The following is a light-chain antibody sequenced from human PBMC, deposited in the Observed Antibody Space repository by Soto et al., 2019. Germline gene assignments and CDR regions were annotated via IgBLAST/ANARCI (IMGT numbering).Light chain of an antibody. J-gene: IGKJ4*01. CDR2: DAS. V-gene: IGKV3-11*01. Sequence: VVLTQSPATLSGSPGERATLSCRASENINTYLAWYQQKPGQAPKLLIYDASNRATGIPARFSASGSATDFTLTISSLEPEDFAVYYYQHRNHWPLTFGGGTTVEIK. CDR1: ENINTY. CDR3: QHRNHWPLT.